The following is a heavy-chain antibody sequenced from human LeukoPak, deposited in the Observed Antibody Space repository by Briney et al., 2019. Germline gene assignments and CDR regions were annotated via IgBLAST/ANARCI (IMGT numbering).Heavy chain of an antibody. CDR3: ASEHYYDSSGYYYRFFGY. CDR1: GFTFSSYW. J-gene: IGHJ4*02. V-gene: IGHV3-74*01. CDR2: INSDGSST. D-gene: IGHD3-22*01. Sequence: GGSLRLSCAASGFTFSSYWMHWVRQAPGKGLVWVSRINSDGSSTSYADSVKGRFTISRDNAKNTLCLQMNSLRAEDTAVYYCASEHYYDSSGYYYRFFGYWGQGTLVTVSS.